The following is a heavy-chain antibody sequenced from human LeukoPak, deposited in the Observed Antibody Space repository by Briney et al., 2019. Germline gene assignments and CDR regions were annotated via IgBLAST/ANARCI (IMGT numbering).Heavy chain of an antibody. CDR1: GFALSRHW. CDR3: ARNNGMDV. CDR2: VNRDGSET. Sequence: GGSLRLSCAASGFALSRHWMTWVRQVPGRGPEWVANVNRDGSETYYLDSVKGRFTISKDNAKNSLYLQMNSLRAEDTTLYHCARNNGMDVWGQGTTVIVSS. J-gene: IGHJ6*02. V-gene: IGHV3-7*03.